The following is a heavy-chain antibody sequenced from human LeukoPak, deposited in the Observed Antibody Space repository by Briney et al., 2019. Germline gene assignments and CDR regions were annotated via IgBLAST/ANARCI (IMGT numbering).Heavy chain of an antibody. Sequence: GESLKISCKGSGYIFSNYWIAWVRQTPGKGLEWMGIINPGDSDTRYSPSFQGQVTISVDKSINTAYLQWSSLKASDTAMYYCARHHYYGDSGPYPGHYWGQGTLVTVSS. V-gene: IGHV5-51*01. J-gene: IGHJ4*02. CDR3: ARHHYYGDSGPYPGHY. CDR1: GYIFSNYW. CDR2: INPGDSDT. D-gene: IGHD3-22*01.